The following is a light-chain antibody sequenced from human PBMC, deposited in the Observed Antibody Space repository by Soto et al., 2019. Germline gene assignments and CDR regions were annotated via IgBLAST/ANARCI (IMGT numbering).Light chain of an antibody. V-gene: IGKV3-20*01. CDR1: QSVSSSY. CDR2: GAS. CDR3: QQSVSSPLT. Sequence: DIVLTQSPGTLSLSPGERATLSCRASQSVSSSYLAWYQQRPGQAPRLLIYGASSRATGIPDRFSGSGSGTDFTLTISRLEPEDFAVYYCQQSVSSPLTFGGGTKVAIK. J-gene: IGKJ4*01.